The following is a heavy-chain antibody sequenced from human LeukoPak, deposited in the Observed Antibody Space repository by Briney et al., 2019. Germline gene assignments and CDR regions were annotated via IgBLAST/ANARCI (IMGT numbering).Heavy chain of an antibody. D-gene: IGHD1-26*01. CDR2: INPNSGGT. Sequence: ASVKVSCKASGYTFTGYYMHWVRQAHGQGLEWMGWINPNSGGTNYAQKFQGRVTMTRDTSISTAYMELSRLRSDDTAVYYCARVGSRIVGATKILDYWGQGTLVTVSS. V-gene: IGHV1-2*02. CDR1: GYTFTGYY. J-gene: IGHJ4*02. CDR3: ARVGSRIVGATKILDY.